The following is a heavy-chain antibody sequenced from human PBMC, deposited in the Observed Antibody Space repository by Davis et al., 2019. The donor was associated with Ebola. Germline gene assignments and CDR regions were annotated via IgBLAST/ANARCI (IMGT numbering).Heavy chain of an antibody. CDR1: AGSIRSSSFY. D-gene: IGHD3-10*01. Sequence: MPSETLSLTCTVSAGSIRSSSFYWGWIRQPPGKGLEWTGIIDYSGSTYYNPSLKSRVTISADTSKNQFSLKLNSVTAADTAVYYCTGEYYSDYWGQGTLITVSS. CDR3: TGEYYSDY. V-gene: IGHV4-39*01. J-gene: IGHJ4*02. CDR2: IDYSGST.